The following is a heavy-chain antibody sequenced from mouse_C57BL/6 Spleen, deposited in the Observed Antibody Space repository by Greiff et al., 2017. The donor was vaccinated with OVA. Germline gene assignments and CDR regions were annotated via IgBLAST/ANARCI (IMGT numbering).Heavy chain of an antibody. CDR2: IDPETGGT. J-gene: IGHJ2*01. CDR1: GYTFTDYE. V-gene: IGHV1-15*01. CDR3: TRSRDEDY. Sequence: PRKQSGAELVRPGASVTLSCKASGYTFTDYEMHWVKQTPVHGLEWIGAIDPETGGTAYNQKFKGKAILTADKSSSTAYMELRSLTSEDSAVYYCTRSRDEDYWGQGTTLTVSS. D-gene: IGHD3-3*01.